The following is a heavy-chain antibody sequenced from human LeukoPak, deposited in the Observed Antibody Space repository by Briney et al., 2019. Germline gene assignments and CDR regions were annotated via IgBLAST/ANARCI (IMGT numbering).Heavy chain of an antibody. V-gene: IGHV3-23*01. CDR3: AKDPSVWFGEFLNWFDP. CDR2: ISGSGGST. CDR1: GFTFSSYA. D-gene: IGHD3-10*01. Sequence: GGSLRLSCAASGFTFSSYAMSWVRQAPGKGLEWVSAISGSGGSTYYADSVKGRFTISRDNSKNTLYLQMNSLRAEDTAVYYCAKDPSVWFGEFLNWFDPWGQGTLVTVSS. J-gene: IGHJ5*02.